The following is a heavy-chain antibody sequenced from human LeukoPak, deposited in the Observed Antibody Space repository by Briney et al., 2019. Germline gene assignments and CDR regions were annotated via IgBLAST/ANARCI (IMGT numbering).Heavy chain of an antibody. Sequence: SVKVSCKASGGTFSSYAIRWVRQAPGQGLEWMGRIIPIFGTANYAQKFQGRVTITTDESTSTAYMELSSLRSEDTAVYYCALVALYCSGGSCYSSYYYYYMDVWGKGTTVTVSS. CDR3: ALVALYCSGGSCYSSYYYYYMDV. CDR2: IIPIFGTA. D-gene: IGHD2-15*01. CDR1: GGTFSSYA. J-gene: IGHJ6*03. V-gene: IGHV1-69*05.